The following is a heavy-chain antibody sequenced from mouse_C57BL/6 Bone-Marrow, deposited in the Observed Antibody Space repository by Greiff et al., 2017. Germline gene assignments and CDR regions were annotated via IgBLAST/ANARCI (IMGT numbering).Heavy chain of an antibody. CDR1: GFTFSDYG. J-gene: IGHJ3*01. CDR3: ARPDYYGSSYGFAY. CDR2: ISSGSSTL. Sequence: EVKLVESGGGLVKPGGSLKLSCAASGFTFSDYGMHWVRQAPEKGLEWVAYISSGSSTLYYADTVKGRFTISRDNAKNTLFLQMTSLRSEDTAMYYCARPDYYGSSYGFAYWGQGTLVTVSA. V-gene: IGHV5-17*01. D-gene: IGHD1-1*01.